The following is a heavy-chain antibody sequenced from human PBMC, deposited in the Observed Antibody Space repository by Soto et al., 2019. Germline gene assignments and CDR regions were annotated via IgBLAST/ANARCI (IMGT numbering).Heavy chain of an antibody. CDR1: GGTFSSYA. CDR3: ARVPFTMVRARPYYFDY. J-gene: IGHJ4*02. CDR2: IIPIFGTA. Sequence: QVQLVQSGAEVKKPGSSVKVSCKASGGTFSSYAISWVRQAPGQGLEWMGGIIPIFGTANYAQKFQGRVTITADESTSTAYMVLSSLRSEDTAVYYCARVPFTMVRARPYYFDYWGQGTLVTVSS. D-gene: IGHD3-10*01. V-gene: IGHV1-69*01.